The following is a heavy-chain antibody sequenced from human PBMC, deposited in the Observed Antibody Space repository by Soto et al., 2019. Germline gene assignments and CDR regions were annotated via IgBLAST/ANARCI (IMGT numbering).Heavy chain of an antibody. Sequence: QVQLVESGGGVVQPGRSLRLSCAASGFTFSSYGMHWVRQAPGKGLEWVAVIWYDGSNKYYADSVKGRFTISRDNSKNPLYRQMNSLRAEDTAVYYCARGTYYYDSSGPLDFQHWGQGTLVTVSS. V-gene: IGHV3-33*01. J-gene: IGHJ1*01. CDR2: IWYDGSNK. CDR3: ARGTYYYDSSGPLDFQH. CDR1: GFTFSSYG. D-gene: IGHD3-22*01.